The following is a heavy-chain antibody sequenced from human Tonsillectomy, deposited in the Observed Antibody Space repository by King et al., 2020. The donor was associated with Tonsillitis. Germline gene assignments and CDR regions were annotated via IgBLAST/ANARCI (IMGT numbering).Heavy chain of an antibody. J-gene: IGHJ4*02. D-gene: IGHD1-1*01. CDR3: ATNEG. CDR2: VDPEDGET. Sequence: QLVQSGPEVRKPGSKVKISCKISGSAYSFIDYYIHWIQQAPGKGLEWMGFVDPEDGETVYAERFQGRLTITADTSTGTAYMELSSLRSGDTAVYYCATNEGWGQGALVTVSS. V-gene: IGHV1-69-2*01. CDR1: GSAYSFIDYY.